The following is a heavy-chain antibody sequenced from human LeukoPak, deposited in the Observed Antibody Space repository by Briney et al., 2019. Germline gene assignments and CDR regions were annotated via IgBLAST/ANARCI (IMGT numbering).Heavy chain of an antibody. CDR3: ASGYGNYKAY. CDR1: GFTFSSHE. Sequence: GGSLRLSCAASGFTFSSHEMNGVRQAPAKGLEWVSYISSSGSTIYYADSVKGRFTISRDNATNSLYLQMNSLRAEDTAFYYYASGYGNYKAYWGQGTLVTVSS. V-gene: IGHV3-48*03. J-gene: IGHJ4*02. D-gene: IGHD4-11*01. CDR2: ISSSGSTI.